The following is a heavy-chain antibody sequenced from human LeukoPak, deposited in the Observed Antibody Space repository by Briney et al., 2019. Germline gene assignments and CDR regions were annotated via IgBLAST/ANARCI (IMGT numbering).Heavy chain of an antibody. D-gene: IGHD3-22*01. CDR3: ARLIHFVGSGYYWWFDP. V-gene: IGHV1-18*01. Sequence: ASVKVSCKASGYTFTSYGISWVRQAPGQGLEWMGWISAYNGNTNYAQKLQGRVTMTTDTSTSTAYMELRSVRSDDTAVYYCARLIHFVGSGYYWWFDPWGQGTLVTVSS. J-gene: IGHJ5*02. CDR2: ISAYNGNT. CDR1: GYTFTSYG.